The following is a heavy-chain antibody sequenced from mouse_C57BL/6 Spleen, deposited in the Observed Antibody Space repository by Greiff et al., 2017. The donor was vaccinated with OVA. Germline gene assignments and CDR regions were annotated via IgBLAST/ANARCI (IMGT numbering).Heavy chain of an antibody. CDR1: GYTFTDYE. J-gene: IGHJ2*01. Sequence: QVQLKEPGAELVRPGASVTLSCKASGYTFTDYEMHWVKQTPVHGLEWIGAIDPETGGTAYNQKFKGKAILTADKSSSTAYMELRSLTSEDSAVYYCTKSRYFDYWGQGTTLTVSS. V-gene: IGHV1-15*01. CDR3: TKSRYFDY. CDR2: IDPETGGT.